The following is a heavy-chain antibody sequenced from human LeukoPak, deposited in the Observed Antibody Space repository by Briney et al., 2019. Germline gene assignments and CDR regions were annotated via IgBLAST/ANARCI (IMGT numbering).Heavy chain of an antibody. V-gene: IGHV3-23*01. J-gene: IGHJ4*02. CDR1: GFTFSSYA. Sequence: GSLILSCAASGFTFSSYAMSWVRQAPGKGLEWVSAIRDSGSSTHYADSVKGRFTTSRDNSKNTLFLQMNSLGAEDTAIYYCAKYGPQDSGSSHFDYWGQGALVTVSS. CDR2: IRDSGSST. CDR3: AKYGPQDSGSSHFDY. D-gene: IGHD1-26*01.